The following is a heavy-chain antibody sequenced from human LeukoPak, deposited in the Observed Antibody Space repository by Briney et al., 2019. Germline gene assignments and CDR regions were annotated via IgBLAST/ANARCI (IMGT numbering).Heavy chain of an antibody. Sequence: GGSLRLSCAASGFTFSNFALSWVRQAPGEGLEWVSAISASGTSTYYADSVKGRFTISKDNSKNTLYLQMNSLRADDTAVYYCAKDRTVFRGITYYFDYWGQGTLVTVSS. CDR2: ISASGTST. J-gene: IGHJ4*02. CDR3: AKDRTVFRGITYYFDY. CDR1: GFTFSNFA. D-gene: IGHD3-10*01. V-gene: IGHV3-23*01.